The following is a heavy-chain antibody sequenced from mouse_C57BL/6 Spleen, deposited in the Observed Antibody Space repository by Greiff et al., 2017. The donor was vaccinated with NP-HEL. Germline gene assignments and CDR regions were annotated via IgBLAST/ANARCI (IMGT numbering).Heavy chain of an antibody. CDR1: GYTFTSYW. D-gene: IGHD1-1*01. V-gene: IGHV1-72*01. CDR3: ARGHYGSSPYYYAMDY. J-gene: IGHJ4*01. Sequence: VQLQQSGAELVKPGASVKLSCKASGYTFTSYWMHWVKQRPGRGLEWIGRIDPNSGGTKYNEKFKSKATLTVDKPSSTAYMQLSSLTSEDSAVYYCARGHYGSSPYYYAMDYWGQGTSVTVSS. CDR2: IDPNSGGT.